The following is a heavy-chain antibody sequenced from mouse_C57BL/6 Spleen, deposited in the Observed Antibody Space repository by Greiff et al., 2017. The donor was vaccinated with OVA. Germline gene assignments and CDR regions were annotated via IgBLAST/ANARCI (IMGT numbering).Heavy chain of an antibody. D-gene: IGHD1-1*01. CDR3: ARRGYGSSYDYFDY. Sequence: QVQLQQSGAELVMPGASVKLSCKASGYTFTSYWMHWVKQRPGQGLEWIGEIDPSDSYTNYNQKFKGKSTLTVDKSSSTAYMQLSSLTSEDSAVYYCARRGYGSSYDYFDYWGQGTTLTVSS. J-gene: IGHJ2*01. V-gene: IGHV1-69*01. CDR2: IDPSDSYT. CDR1: GYTFTSYW.